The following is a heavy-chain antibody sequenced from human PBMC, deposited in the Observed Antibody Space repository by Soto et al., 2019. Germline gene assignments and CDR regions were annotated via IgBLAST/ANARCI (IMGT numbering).Heavy chain of an antibody. CDR1: GGTFYTYT. D-gene: IGHD5-18*01. J-gene: IGHJ4*02. CDR2: ITPIYPTT. V-gene: IGHV1-69*06. CDR3: ARIPRYSFPTSGDLDS. Sequence: QVQLVQSGAEVRKPGSSVQVSCKASGGTFYTYTFSWVRQAPGQGLEWMGSITPIYPTTNYAEKFQGRLTVTADSSTNTAYMEPNSLTSEDTAVYYCARIPRYSFPTSGDLDSWGQGTLVTVSS.